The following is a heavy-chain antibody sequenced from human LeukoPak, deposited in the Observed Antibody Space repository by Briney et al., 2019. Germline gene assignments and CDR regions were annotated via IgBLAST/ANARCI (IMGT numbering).Heavy chain of an antibody. CDR2: IHYSGST. D-gene: IGHD6-19*01. CDR1: GGSISSTNYY. CDR3: ARQSGWYPHWCFDL. J-gene: IGHJ2*01. V-gene: IGHV4-39*01. Sequence: PSETLSLTCTVSGGSISSTNYYWGWIRQPPGKGLEWIGSIHYSGSTYDNPSLKSRVTISVDTSKNQFSLKLSSVTAADTAVYYCARQSGWYPHWCFDLWGRGTLVTVSS.